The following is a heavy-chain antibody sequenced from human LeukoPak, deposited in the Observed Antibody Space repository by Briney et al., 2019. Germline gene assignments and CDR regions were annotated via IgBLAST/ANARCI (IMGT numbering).Heavy chain of an antibody. V-gene: IGHV3-13*01. D-gene: IGHD1-1*01. Sequence: PGGSLRLSCAASGFTFSSFDMHWVRQPTGQGLEWVSTIGTASDTYYPGSVEGRFTLSRDNAKNSLYPQMNSLTARDTAVYYCARGPPRGKYYYMDVWGKGTTVTVSS. CDR1: GFTFSSFD. J-gene: IGHJ6*03. CDR2: IGTASDT. CDR3: ARGPPRGKYYYMDV.